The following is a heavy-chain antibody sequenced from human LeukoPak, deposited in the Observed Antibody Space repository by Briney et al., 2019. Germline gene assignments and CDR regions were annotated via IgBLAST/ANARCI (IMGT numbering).Heavy chain of an antibody. V-gene: IGHV3-30-3*01. CDR2: LSSDGSNK. Sequence: GRSVRLSCAASGFTFSSYSMHWVRQAPGKGLEWVAVLSSDGSNKYYADSVKGRFTISRDNSKNTLSLQMNSLRAEDTAVYYCASSPLGMGRDYWGQGTLVTVSS. CDR1: GFTFSSYS. J-gene: IGHJ4*02. CDR3: ASSPLGMGRDY. D-gene: IGHD7-27*01.